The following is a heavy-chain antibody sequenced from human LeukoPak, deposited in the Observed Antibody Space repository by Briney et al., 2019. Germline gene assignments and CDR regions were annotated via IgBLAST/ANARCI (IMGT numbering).Heavy chain of an antibody. D-gene: IGHD7-27*01. CDR2: INANSGTR. Sequence: PGGSLRLSCAASGFAFSFFAMSWLRQAPGKGLEWVSTINANSGTRSYAASVRGRFTISRDNSKNTLYLQLNTLRADDTAVYYCARGPSTGDFDFWGQGTLVTVSS. V-gene: IGHV3-23*01. CDR3: ARGPSTGDFDF. J-gene: IGHJ4*02. CDR1: GFAFSFFA.